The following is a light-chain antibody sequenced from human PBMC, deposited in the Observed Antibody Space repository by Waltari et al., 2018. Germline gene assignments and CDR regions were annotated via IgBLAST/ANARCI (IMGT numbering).Light chain of an antibody. CDR3: QQYNNWPPWT. CDR1: QSVSSN. CDR2: GAS. Sequence: EIVMTQSPATLSVSPGERATLSCRASQSVSSNLVWYQQKPGQAPRLLIYGASTRATGIPARFSGSVSGTEFTLTISSLQSEDFAVYYCQQYNNWPPWTFGQGTKVEIK. V-gene: IGKV3-15*01. J-gene: IGKJ1*01.